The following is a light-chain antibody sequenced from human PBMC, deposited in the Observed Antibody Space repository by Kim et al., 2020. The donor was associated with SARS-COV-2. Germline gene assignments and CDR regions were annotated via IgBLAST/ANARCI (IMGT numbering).Light chain of an antibody. Sequence: AVPLTRTLSSGHNSYAVARHQQQPEKGPRYLMKLNSDGSHTKGDGIPYRFSASSSGAERYLTIASLQSEDEADFYFQTWGTGILVFGGGTQLTVL. CDR2: LNSDGSH. CDR3: QTWGTGILV. CDR1: SGHNSYA. V-gene: IGLV4-69*01. J-gene: IGLJ3*02.